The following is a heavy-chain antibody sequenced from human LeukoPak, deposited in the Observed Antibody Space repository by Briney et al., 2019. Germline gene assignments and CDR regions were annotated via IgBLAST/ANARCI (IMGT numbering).Heavy chain of an antibody. CDR1: GFTFSSYS. CDR3: ANGYSYGTAFDY. CDR2: ISSSSSYI. Sequence: TGGSLRLSCAASGFTFSSYSMNWVRQAPGKGLEWVSSISSSSSYIYYADSVKGRFTISRDNAKNSLYLQMNSLRAEDTAVYYCANGYSYGTAFDYWGQGTLATVSS. J-gene: IGHJ4*02. V-gene: IGHV3-21*01. D-gene: IGHD5-18*01.